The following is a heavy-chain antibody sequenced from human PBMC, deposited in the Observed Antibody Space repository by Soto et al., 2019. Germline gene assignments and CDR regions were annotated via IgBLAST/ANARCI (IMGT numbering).Heavy chain of an antibody. J-gene: IGHJ4*02. CDR2: ISGSGGST. Sequence: EVQLLESGGGLVQPGGSLRLSCAASGFTFSSYAMSWVRQAPGKGLEWVSAISGSGGSTYYADAGKGRFTISRDNTKNTVYLQMNSLRAEDTAVYYCATDYSWGSSNYWGQGTLVTVAS. D-gene: IGHD3-16*01. V-gene: IGHV3-23*01. CDR3: ATDYSWGSSNY. CDR1: GFTFSSYA.